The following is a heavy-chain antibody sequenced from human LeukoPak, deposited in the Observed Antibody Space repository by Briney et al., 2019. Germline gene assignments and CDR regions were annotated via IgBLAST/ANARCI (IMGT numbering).Heavy chain of an antibody. Sequence: GGSLRLSCAASGFTFSSYAMLWVRQAPGKGLEWVAVISYDGSNKYYADSVKGRFTISRDNSKNTLYLQMNSLRAEDTAVYYCARDSDSDYFLGAFDFWGQGTMLTVSS. CDR1: GFTFSSYA. J-gene: IGHJ3*01. CDR3: ARDSDSDYFLGAFDF. V-gene: IGHV3-30-3*01. D-gene: IGHD4-11*01. CDR2: ISYDGSNK.